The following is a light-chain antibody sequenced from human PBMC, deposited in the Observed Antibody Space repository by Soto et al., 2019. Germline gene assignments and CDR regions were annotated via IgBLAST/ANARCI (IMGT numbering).Light chain of an antibody. CDR1: QSVSNNY. CDR3: QHYDASPIT. J-gene: IGKJ5*01. Sequence: EIVLTQSPCTLSLSPGERATLSCRASQSVSNNYLAWYQQKPGQAPRLLIYGASNRATGIPDRFSGSGSGTDFTLTISRLEPEDFAVYYCQHYDASPITFGQGTRLEIK. CDR2: GAS. V-gene: IGKV3-20*01.